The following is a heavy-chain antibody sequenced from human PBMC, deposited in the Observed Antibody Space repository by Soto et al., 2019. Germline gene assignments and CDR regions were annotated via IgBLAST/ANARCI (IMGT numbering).Heavy chain of an antibody. J-gene: IGHJ4*02. CDR2: INVYNGNR. CDR1: GYTFTNYG. V-gene: IGHV1-18*01. Sequence: QVQLVQSGVEVKKPGASVKVSCKASGYTFTNYGISWVRQAPGQGLEWLGWINVYNGNRKYAQKLQGRLTVTTDTSTTTAYMELRNLRSDDTAVYYCAREGEKVATNIDYWGQGTLVTVSS. CDR3: AREGEKVATNIDY. D-gene: IGHD5-12*01.